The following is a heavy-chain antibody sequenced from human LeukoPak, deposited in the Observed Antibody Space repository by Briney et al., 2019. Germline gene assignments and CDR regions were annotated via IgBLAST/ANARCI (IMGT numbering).Heavy chain of an antibody. CDR3: ARDYTPTRYFDWWGWEIDWFDP. CDR1: GYTFTIYY. CDR2: INPSGGST. Sequence: ASVKVSCKASGYTFTIYYMHWVRHAPGQGLEWMGIINPSGGSTSYAQKFQGRVTMTRDTSTSTVYMELSSLRSEETAVYYCARDYTPTRYFDWWGWEIDWFDPWGQGTLVTVSS. J-gene: IGHJ5*02. D-gene: IGHD3-9*01. V-gene: IGHV1-46*01.